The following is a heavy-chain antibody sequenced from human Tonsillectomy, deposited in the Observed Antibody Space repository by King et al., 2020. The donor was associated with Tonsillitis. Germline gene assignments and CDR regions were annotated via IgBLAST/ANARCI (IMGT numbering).Heavy chain of an antibody. CDR3: ARHGARIAAAGTPHTIWCDP. J-gene: IGHJ5*02. CDR2: IYYSGST. D-gene: IGHD6-13*01. Sequence: QLQESGPGLVKPSETLSLTCTVSGGSISSYYWSWIRQPPGKGLEWIGYIYYSGSTNYNPSLKSRVTISVDRSKNQFSLKLSSVTAADTAVYYCARHGARIAAAGTPHTIWCDPWGQGPLVTVSS. V-gene: IGHV4-59*08. CDR1: GGSISSYY.